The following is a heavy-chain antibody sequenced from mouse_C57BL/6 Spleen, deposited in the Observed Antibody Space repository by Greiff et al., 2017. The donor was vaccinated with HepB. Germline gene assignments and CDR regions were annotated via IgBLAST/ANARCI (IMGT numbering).Heavy chain of an antibody. CDR2: IYPGSGST. D-gene: IGHD1-1*01. CDR1: GYTFTSYW. Sequence: QVQLKQPGAELVKPGASVKMSCKASGYTFTSYWITWVKQRPGQGLEWIGDIYPGSGSTNYNEKFKSKATLTVDTSSSTAYMQLSSLTSEDSAVYYCAREGVVATPTRAMDYWGQGTSVTVSS. CDR3: AREGVVATPTRAMDY. V-gene: IGHV1-55*01. J-gene: IGHJ4*01.